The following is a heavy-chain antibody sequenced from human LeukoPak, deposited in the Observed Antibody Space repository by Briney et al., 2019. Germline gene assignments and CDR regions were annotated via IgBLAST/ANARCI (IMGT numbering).Heavy chain of an antibody. J-gene: IGHJ6*03. D-gene: IGHD3-10*01. V-gene: IGHV3-48*03. CDR3: AREPTPFGSGSYPPTGGGYHYMDV. CDR1: GFTFSSYE. Sequence: HAGGSLRLSCAASGFTFSSYETNWVRQAPGKGLEWVSYISSSGGIIHYADSVKGRFTISRDSAKNSVYLQMNSLRTDDTAVYYCAREPTPFGSGSYPPTGGGYHYMDVWGKGTTVTISS. CDR2: ISSSGGII.